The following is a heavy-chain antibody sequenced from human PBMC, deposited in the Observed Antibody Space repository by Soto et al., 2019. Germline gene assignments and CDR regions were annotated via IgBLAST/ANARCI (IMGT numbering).Heavy chain of an antibody. CDR3: ASDYDYVWGSYRTPYDY. J-gene: IGHJ4*02. Sequence: QVQLVESGGGVVQPGRSLRLSCAASGFTFSSYAMHWVRQAPGKGLEWVAVISYDGSNKYYADSVKGRFTISRDNSKNTLYLQMNSLRAEDTAVYYCASDYDYVWGSYRTPYDYWGQGTLVTVSS. CDR1: GFTFSSYA. V-gene: IGHV3-30-3*01. CDR2: ISYDGSNK. D-gene: IGHD3-16*02.